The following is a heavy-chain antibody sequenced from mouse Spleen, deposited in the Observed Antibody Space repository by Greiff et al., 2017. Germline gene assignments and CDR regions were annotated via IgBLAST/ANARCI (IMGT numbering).Heavy chain of an antibody. CDR2: IYPRSGNT. CDR3: ARDTLHYYGSSYDWFAY. Sequence: QVQLKQPGAELVKPGASVKMSCKSSGYTFTSYGISWVKQRPGQGLEWIGEIYPRSGNTYYNEKFKGKATLTADKSSSTAYMELRSLTSEDSAVYFCARDTLHYYGSSYDWFAYWGQGTLVTVSA. CDR1: GYTFTSYG. V-gene: IGHV1-81*01. J-gene: IGHJ3*01. D-gene: IGHD1-1*01.